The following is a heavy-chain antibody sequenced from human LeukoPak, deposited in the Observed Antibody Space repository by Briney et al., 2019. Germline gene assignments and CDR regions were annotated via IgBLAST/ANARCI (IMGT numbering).Heavy chain of an antibody. Sequence: GASVKVSCKASGYTFTSYDINWVRQATGQGLEWMGWMNTNSGNTGYAQKFQGAVTMTRNTSISTAYMELSSLRSEDTAVYYCARLVLDILTGYYYYFDYWSQGTLVTVSS. V-gene: IGHV1-8*01. CDR3: ARLVLDILTGYYYYFDY. J-gene: IGHJ4*02. D-gene: IGHD3-9*01. CDR1: GYTFTSYD. CDR2: MNTNSGNT.